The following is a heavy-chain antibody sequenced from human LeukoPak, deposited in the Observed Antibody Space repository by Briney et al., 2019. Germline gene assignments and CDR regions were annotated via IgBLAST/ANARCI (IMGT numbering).Heavy chain of an antibody. D-gene: IGHD4-17*01. CDR1: GFTFSSYG. CDR2: ISYDGSNK. V-gene: IGHV3-30*18. Sequence: GGSLRLSCAASGFTFSSYGMHWVRQAPGKGLEWVAVISYDGSNKYYADSVKGRFTISRDNSKNTLYLQMNSLRAEDTAVYYCAKQGGRGDYVFDYWGQGTLVTVSS. J-gene: IGHJ4*02. CDR3: AKQGGRGDYVFDY.